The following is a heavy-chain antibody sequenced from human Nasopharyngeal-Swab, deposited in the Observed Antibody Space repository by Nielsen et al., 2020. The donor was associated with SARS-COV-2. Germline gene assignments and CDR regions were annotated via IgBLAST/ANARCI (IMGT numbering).Heavy chain of an antibody. CDR1: GYTFTSYG. V-gene: IGHV1-18*01. Sequence: ASVKVSCKASGYTFTSYGISWVRQAPGQGLEWMGWISAYNGNTNYAQKLQGRVTMTTDTSTSTAYMELRSLRSDDTAVYYCARDQLLGYYFDYWGQEPWSPSPQ. CDR2: ISAYNGNT. D-gene: IGHD2-2*01. CDR3: ARDQLLGYYFDY. J-gene: IGHJ4*01.